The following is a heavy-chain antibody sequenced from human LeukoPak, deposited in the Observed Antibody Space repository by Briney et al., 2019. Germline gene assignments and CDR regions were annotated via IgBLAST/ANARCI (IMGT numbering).Heavy chain of an antibody. J-gene: IGHJ4*02. CDR3: ARDPSYSYGSFDY. V-gene: IGHV3-21*01. CDR1: GFTFSSYS. Sequence: GGSLRLSCAASGFTFSSYSMNWVRQAPGKGLEWVSSISSSSSYIFYADSVKGRFTISRDNAKNSLYLQMNSLRAEDTAVYYCARDPSYSYGSFDYWGQGTLVTVSS. CDR2: ISSSSSYI. D-gene: IGHD5-18*01.